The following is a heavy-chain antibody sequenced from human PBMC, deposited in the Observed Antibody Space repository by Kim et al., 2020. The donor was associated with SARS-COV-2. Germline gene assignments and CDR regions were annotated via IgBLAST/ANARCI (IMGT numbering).Heavy chain of an antibody. CDR3: ARGLRGGYYYIDV. J-gene: IGHJ6*03. D-gene: IGHD3-16*01. Sequence: SETLSLTCNVSGDSISSSSDYWGWVRQSPEKGPEWIGGVYSSGSTYYNPSLKSRVAISLDTSKDQFSLTLTTVTAADTAVYFCARGLRGGYYYIDVWGKGTTIIVSS. CDR1: GDSISSSSDY. V-gene: IGHV4-39*01. CDR2: VYSSGST.